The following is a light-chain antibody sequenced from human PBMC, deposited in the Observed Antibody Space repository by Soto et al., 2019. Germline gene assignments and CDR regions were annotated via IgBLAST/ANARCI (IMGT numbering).Light chain of an antibody. V-gene: IGLV2-14*01. CDR1: SSDVGAHDF. J-gene: IGLJ2*01. CDR2: EVT. CDR3: NSYTHSKTVI. Sequence: QSALTQPASVSGSPGQSITISCSGTSSDVGAHDFVSWYQHHPDKAPKVIIFEVTKRPSGVSDRFSGSKTGNTASLTNSGHQAEDEADYYCNSYTHSKTVIFGGGTKLTAL.